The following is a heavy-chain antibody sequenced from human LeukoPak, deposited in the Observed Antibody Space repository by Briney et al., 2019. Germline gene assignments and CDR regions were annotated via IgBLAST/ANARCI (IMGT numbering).Heavy chain of an antibody. CDR1: EFTVSVNY. Sequence: GGSLRLSCAASEFTVSVNYMSWVRQAPGKGLEWVSAISGSGGSTYYADSVKGRFTISRDNSKNTLYLQMNSLRAEDTAVYYCARGLRSGDYEFPAWGDYYYYMDVWGKGTTVTISS. CDR3: ARGLRSGDYEFPAWGDYYYYMDV. CDR2: ISGSGGST. J-gene: IGHJ6*03. V-gene: IGHV3-23*01. D-gene: IGHD4-17*01.